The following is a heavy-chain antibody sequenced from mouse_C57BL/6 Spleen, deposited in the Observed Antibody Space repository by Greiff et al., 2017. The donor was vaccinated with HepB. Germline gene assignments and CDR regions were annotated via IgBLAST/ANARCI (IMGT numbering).Heavy chain of an antibody. D-gene: IGHD4-1*02. CDR2: IYPGSGGT. Sequence: QVQLKQPGAELVKPGASVKMSCKASGYTFTSYWITWVKQRPGQGLEWIGDIYPGSGGTNYNEKFKSKATLTVDTSSSTAYMQLSSLTSEDSAVYYCARPTGTGHWYFDVWGTGTTVTVSS. CDR1: GYTFTSYW. J-gene: IGHJ1*03. V-gene: IGHV1-55*01. CDR3: ARPTGTGHWYFDV.